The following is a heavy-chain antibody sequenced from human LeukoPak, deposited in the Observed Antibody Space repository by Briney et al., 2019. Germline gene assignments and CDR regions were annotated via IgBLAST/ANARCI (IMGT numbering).Heavy chain of an antibody. J-gene: IGHJ3*02. CDR3: AASSPITMIVVALPYAFDI. Sequence: SVKVSCKASGGTFDTYGVSWVRQAPGQGLEWMGGIIPIFGTANYPQKFQGRVTITTDESTATAYMELSSLRSEDTAVYYCAASSPITMIVVALPYAFDIWGQGTMVTVSS. D-gene: IGHD3-22*01. V-gene: IGHV1-69*05. CDR1: GGTFDTYG. CDR2: IIPIFGTA.